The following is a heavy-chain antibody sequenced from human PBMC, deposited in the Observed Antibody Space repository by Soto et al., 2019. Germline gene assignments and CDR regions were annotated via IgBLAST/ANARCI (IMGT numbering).Heavy chain of an antibody. CDR3: ARYIAAAGAGFDY. CDR2: IYYSGST. J-gene: IGHJ4*02. Sequence: PSETLSLTCTVSGGSISSYYWSWIRQPPGKGLEWIGYIYYSGSTNYNPSLKSRVTISVDTSKNQFSLKLSSVTAADTAVYYCARYIAAAGAGFDYWGQGTLVTV. D-gene: IGHD6-13*01. CDR1: GGSISSYY. V-gene: IGHV4-59*08.